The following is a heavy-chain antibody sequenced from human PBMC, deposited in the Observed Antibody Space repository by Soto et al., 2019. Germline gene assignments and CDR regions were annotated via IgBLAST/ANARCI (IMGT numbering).Heavy chain of an antibody. CDR1: GASTASNSH. Sequence: QVQLQESGPGLVKPSQTLSLTCSVSGASTASNSHWTWIRKPQGKGLEWMGYIFNSGTTFYNPSLTSRLSISMDTSGNHFSLELRSVTAADTAVYYCALALGPTTGLDYWGQGTLVTVSS. CDR3: ALALGPTTGLDY. V-gene: IGHV4-31*02. CDR2: IFNSGTT. D-gene: IGHD1-26*01. J-gene: IGHJ4*02.